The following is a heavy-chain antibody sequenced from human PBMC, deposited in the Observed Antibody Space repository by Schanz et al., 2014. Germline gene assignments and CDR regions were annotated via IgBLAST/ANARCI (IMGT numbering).Heavy chain of an antibody. CDR3: ARETAIITGGACDV. CDR2: ISAFDDKT. J-gene: IGHJ3*01. V-gene: IGHV1-18*01. Sequence: QVQLVQSAPEVKKPGASVKVSCKASGYSFTTYGLNWARQAPGQGPEWMGWISAFDDKTDYAQNLQGRLIMTTDTSTTTVYMELRGLRSDDTAVYYCARETAIITGGACDVWGQGTMVTVSS. D-gene: IGHD2-21*02. CDR1: GYSFTTYG.